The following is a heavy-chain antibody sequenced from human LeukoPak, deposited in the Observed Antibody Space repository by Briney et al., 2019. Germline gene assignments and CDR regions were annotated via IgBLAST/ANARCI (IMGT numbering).Heavy chain of an antibody. V-gene: IGHV1-46*01. Sequence: GASVKVSCKASGYTFTSQYMHWVRQAPGQGLEWMGIINPSGGSTSYAQKFQGRVTMTRDTSTSTVYMELSSLRSEDTAVYYCARALVRADSPPSFQHWGQGTLVTVSS. CDR3: ARALVRADSPPSFQH. CDR1: GYTFTSQY. CDR2: INPSGGST. J-gene: IGHJ1*01. D-gene: IGHD2-21*01.